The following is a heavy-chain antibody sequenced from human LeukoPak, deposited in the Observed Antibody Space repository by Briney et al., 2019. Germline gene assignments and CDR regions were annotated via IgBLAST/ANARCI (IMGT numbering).Heavy chain of an antibody. V-gene: IGHV4-61*02. CDR1: GGSISSGSYY. CDR3: ARDGYNYRRFDY. Sequence: PSQTLSLTCTASGGSISSGSYYWSWIRQPAGKGLEWIVRIYSSGSSNYNPSLKSRVTISVDTSKNQFSLKLSSVTAADTAVYYCARDGYNYRRFDYWGQGTLVTVSS. D-gene: IGHD5-24*01. CDR2: IYSSGSS. J-gene: IGHJ4*02.